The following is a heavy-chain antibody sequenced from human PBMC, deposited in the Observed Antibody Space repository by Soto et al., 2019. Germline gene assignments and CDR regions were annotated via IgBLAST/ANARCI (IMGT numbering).Heavy chain of an antibody. D-gene: IGHD1-7*01. J-gene: IGHJ6*02. CDR3: ARGEWVITGTTGSNYYGMDV. CDR1: GGSISSGGYY. Sequence: SETLSLTCTVSGGSISSGGYYWSWIRQHPGKGLEWIGYIYYSGSTYYNPSLKSRVTISVDTSKNQFSLRLSSVTAADTAVYYCARGEWVITGTTGSNYYGMDVWGQGTTVTVS. CDR2: IYYSGST. V-gene: IGHV4-31*03.